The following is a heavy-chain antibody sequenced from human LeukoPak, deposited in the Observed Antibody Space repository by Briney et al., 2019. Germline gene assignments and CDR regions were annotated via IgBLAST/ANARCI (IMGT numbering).Heavy chain of an antibody. Sequence: SQTLSLTCTVSGGSISSGVYYWSWIRQPPGKGLEWTGYIYDSGNTYYNPSLKSRVTISVDTSKNQFSLKLSSVTAADTAVYYCARDRTYYGSGKYNFDYWGQGTLVTVSS. J-gene: IGHJ4*02. D-gene: IGHD3-10*01. CDR2: IYDSGNT. V-gene: IGHV4-30-4*01. CDR3: ARDRTYYGSGKYNFDY. CDR1: GGSISSGVYY.